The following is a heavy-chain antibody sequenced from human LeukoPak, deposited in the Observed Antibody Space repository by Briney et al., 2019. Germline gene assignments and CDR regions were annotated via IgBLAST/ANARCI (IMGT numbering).Heavy chain of an antibody. J-gene: IGHJ4*02. D-gene: IGHD2-15*01. V-gene: IGHV3-21*01. CDR3: ARVLETDCTGGSCYSGLDY. CDR2: ISRTGTYI. CDR1: GFTFSSYN. Sequence: GGSLRLSCAASGFTFSSYNMKWVRQAPGEGLEGVSSISRTGTYIYYADSVKGRFTVSRDNAQTSLYLQMNSLRVEDTAVYYCARVLETDCTGGSCYSGLDYWGQGTLVTVSS.